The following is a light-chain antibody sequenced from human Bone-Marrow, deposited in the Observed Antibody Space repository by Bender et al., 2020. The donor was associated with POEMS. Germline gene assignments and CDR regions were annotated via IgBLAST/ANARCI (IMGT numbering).Light chain of an antibody. CDR1: SSDVGSYKL. Sequence: QSALTQPASVSGSPGQSITISCTGTSSDVGSYKLVSWYQQHPGKAPKLIISEVNKRPSGVSNRFSGSKSGNTASLTVSGLQGEDEAEYYCTSYTDWAGGIWVFGGGTKLTVL. CDR3: TSYTDWAGGIWV. J-gene: IGLJ3*02. CDR2: EVN. V-gene: IGLV2-14*02.